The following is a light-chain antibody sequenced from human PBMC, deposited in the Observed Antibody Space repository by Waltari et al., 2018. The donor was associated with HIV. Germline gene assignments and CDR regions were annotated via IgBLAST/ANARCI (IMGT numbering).Light chain of an antibody. J-gene: IGLJ2*01. Sequence: SSLHTQPPSPSRAQGKISGRTDCVKYLQTKRVHLYQQKPGQAPVLVIYYDRDRASGIPERFSGSNSGNTATLNRSRVGDGDEADYYCQVWDSSSDQVLFGGGTKLTVL. CDR2: YDR. CDR3: QVWDSSSDQVL. V-gene: IGLV3-21*04. CDR1: YLQTKR.